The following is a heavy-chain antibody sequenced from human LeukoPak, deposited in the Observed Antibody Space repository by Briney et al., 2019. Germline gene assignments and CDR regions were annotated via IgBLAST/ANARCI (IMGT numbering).Heavy chain of an antibody. CDR1: GYTFGDHA. Sequence: GGSLRFSCTTSGYTFGDHAMAWARQAPGKGLEWVGSIKSKPYGGTTHYAASVRGRFTISRDDSKSIAYLQMSSLKAEDTAVYFCTRDGHSDGSVYPPQIFDCWGQGTLVTVSS. J-gene: IGHJ4*02. CDR3: TRDGHSDGSVYPPQIFDC. CDR2: IKSKPYGGTT. V-gene: IGHV3-49*04. D-gene: IGHD3-22*01.